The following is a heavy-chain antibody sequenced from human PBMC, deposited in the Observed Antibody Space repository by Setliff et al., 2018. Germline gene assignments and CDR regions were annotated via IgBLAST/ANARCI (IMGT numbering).Heavy chain of an antibody. CDR2: IKQDGSEK. CDR1: GFTLSTYW. D-gene: IGHD3-22*01. Sequence: GGSLRLSCTASGFTLSTYWMSWVRQAPGKGLEWVANIKQDGSEKYYVDSVKGRITISRDNAKNTLALQMNSLRAEDTAVYYCARDHNSSGDYWYFDLWGRGTLVTVSS. V-gene: IGHV3-7*01. J-gene: IGHJ2*01. CDR3: ARDHNSSGDYWYFDL.